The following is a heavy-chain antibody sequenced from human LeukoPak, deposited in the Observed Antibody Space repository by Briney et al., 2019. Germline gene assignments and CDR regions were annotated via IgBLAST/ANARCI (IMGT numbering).Heavy chain of an antibody. D-gene: IGHD6-19*01. Sequence: SSETLSLTCTVSVGSISSSSYYWGWIRQPPGKGLEWIGSMYYSGSTYYNPSLKSRVTISVDTSKNQFSLKLSSVTAADTAVYYCARGLYRSGWYEFDYWGQGTLVTVSS. CDR3: ARGLYRSGWYEFDY. CDR2: MYYSGST. V-gene: IGHV4-39*01. CDR1: VGSISSSSYY. J-gene: IGHJ4*02.